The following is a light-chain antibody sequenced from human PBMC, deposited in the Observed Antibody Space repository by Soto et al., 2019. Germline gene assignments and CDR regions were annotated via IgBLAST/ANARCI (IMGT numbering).Light chain of an antibody. CDR3: CSYAASSTFV. J-gene: IGLJ1*01. CDR2: DVS. V-gene: IGLV2-11*01. Sequence: QSALTQPRSVSGSPGQSVTISCTGTSSDVGGYNYVSWYQQYSGKAPKVMIYDVSKRPSGVPDRFSGSKSGNTASLTISGLQAEDEADYYCCSYAASSTFVFGTGTELTVL. CDR1: SSDVGGYNY.